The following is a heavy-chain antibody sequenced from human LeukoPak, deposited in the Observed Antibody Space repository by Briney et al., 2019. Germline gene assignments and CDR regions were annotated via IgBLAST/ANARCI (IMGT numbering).Heavy chain of an antibody. Sequence: GGSLRLSCAASGSTFSSYWMSWVRQAPGKGLEWVANIKQDGSEKYYVDSVKGRFTISRDNAKNSLYLQMNSLRAEDTAVYYCASSSGYRDDAFDIWGQGTMVTVSS. CDR3: ASSSGYRDDAFDI. J-gene: IGHJ3*02. D-gene: IGHD3-22*01. CDR1: GSTFSSYW. CDR2: IKQDGSEK. V-gene: IGHV3-7*01.